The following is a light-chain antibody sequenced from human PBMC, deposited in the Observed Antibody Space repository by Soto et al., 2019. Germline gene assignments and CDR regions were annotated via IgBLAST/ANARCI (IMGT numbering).Light chain of an antibody. V-gene: IGKV1-33*01. J-gene: IGKJ4*01. Sequence: DLQLTQSPSSLSASVGDRFAITCPASQDISNHLNWFQQKQGKAPKLLXYNASNSKTGVPSRFSGIGSGTDFTFIISSVQPEDFATYYCQQYDNPPLTFGGGTKVDIK. CDR1: QDISNH. CDR2: NAS. CDR3: QQYDNPPLT.